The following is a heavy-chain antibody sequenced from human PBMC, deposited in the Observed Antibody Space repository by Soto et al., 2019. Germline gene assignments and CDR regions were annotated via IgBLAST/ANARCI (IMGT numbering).Heavy chain of an antibody. CDR1: GFTFSSYG. CDR2: IWYDGSNQ. CDR3: ARDPDY. V-gene: IGHV3-33*01. J-gene: IGHJ4*02. Sequence: QVQLVESGGGVVQPGRSLRLSCAASGFTFSSYGMHWVRQAPGKGLEWVAVIWYDGSNQYYADSVKGRFTITRDNSQNTMYLNMNSLRAEDTAVYDCARDPDYGCQGTLVTVAS.